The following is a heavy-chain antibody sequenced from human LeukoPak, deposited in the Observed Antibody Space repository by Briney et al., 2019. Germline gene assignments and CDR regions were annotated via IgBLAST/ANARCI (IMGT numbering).Heavy chain of an antibody. Sequence: ASVTVSCKASGYTFTGYYMHWVRQAPGQGLEWMGWINPNSGGTNYAQKFQGRVTMTRDTSISTAYMELSRLRSDDTAVYYCARDGIAAGLLPYYFDYWGQGTLVTVSS. CDR2: INPNSGGT. CDR3: ARDGIAAGLLPYYFDY. CDR1: GYTFTGYY. J-gene: IGHJ4*02. V-gene: IGHV1-2*02. D-gene: IGHD6-13*01.